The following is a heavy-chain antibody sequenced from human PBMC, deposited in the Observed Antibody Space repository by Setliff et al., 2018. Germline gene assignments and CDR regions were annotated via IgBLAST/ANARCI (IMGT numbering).Heavy chain of an antibody. CDR3: ARQVSHYDFWSGYYGYYYYYMDV. CDR1: GGSISSGGYY. CDR2: IYYSGST. Sequence: SETLSLTCTVSGGSISSGGYYWSWIRQHPGKGLEGIGYIYYSGSTYYNPSLKSRVTISVDTSKNQFSLKLSSVTAADTAVYYCARQVSHYDFWSGYYGYYYYYMDVWGKGTTVTVSS. V-gene: IGHV4-31*03. D-gene: IGHD3-3*01. J-gene: IGHJ6*03.